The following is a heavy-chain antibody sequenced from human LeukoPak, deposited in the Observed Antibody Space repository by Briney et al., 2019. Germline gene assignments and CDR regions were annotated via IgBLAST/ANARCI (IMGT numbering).Heavy chain of an antibody. D-gene: IGHD2-2*02. CDR3: ARDGPSRSLYL. CDR1: GDSISSGGY. CDR2: IYYSVST. Sequence: SETLSLTCTVSGDSISSGGYWSWIRQHPGKGLEWIGYIYYSVSTHYTPALQSRVTISVDTSKNQFSLKLNSVSAADTAVYYCARDGPSRSLYLWGQGTLVTVSS. V-gene: IGHV4-31*03. J-gene: IGHJ4*02.